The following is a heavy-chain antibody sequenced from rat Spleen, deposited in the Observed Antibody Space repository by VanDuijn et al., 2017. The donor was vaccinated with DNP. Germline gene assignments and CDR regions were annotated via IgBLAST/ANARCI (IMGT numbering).Heavy chain of an antibody. CDR2: IHSDGSST. V-gene: IGHV5-7*01. Sequence: EVQLVESGGGLVQPGRSLKLSCVASKFTFSDYNMAWVRQAPKKGLEWVATIHSDGSSTYYRDSVRGRFTFSRDNAEGTLYLQMDSLRSEDTATYYCARHRIYINLFAYWGQGVMVTVSS. CDR1: KFTFSDYN. CDR3: ARHRIYINLFAY. D-gene: IGHD1-10*01. J-gene: IGHJ2*01.